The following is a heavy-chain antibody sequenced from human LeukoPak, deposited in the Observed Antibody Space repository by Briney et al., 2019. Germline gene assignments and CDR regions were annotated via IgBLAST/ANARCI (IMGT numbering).Heavy chain of an antibody. CDR1: GGSISSYF. CDR2: TYYSGST. CDR3: ARARQLVGDYYYYYMDV. Sequence: SETLSLTCTVSGGSISSYFWSWIRQPPGKRLEWIGYTYYSGSTNYNPSLKSRVTMSVDTSKNQFSLKLSSVTAADTAVYYCARARQLVGDYYYYYMDVWGKGTTVTVSS. D-gene: IGHD6-6*01. V-gene: IGHV4-59*12. J-gene: IGHJ6*03.